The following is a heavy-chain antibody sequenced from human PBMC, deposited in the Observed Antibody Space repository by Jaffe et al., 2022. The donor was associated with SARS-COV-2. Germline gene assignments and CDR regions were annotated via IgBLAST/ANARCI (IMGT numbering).Heavy chain of an antibody. CDR2: ISAYNGNT. D-gene: IGHD3-9*01. V-gene: IGHV1-18*01. Sequence: QVQLVQSGAEVKKPGASVKVSCKASGYTFTSYGISWVRQAPGQGLEWMGWISAYNGNTNYAQKLQGRVTMTTDTSTSTAYMELRSLRSDDTAVYYCARDRYYDILTGYLVPYYYYGMDVWGQGTTVTVSS. CDR1: GYTFTSYG. CDR3: ARDRYYDILTGYLVPYYYYGMDV. J-gene: IGHJ6*02.